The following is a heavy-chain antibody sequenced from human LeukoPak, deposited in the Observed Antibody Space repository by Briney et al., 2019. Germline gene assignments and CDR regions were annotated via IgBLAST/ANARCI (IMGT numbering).Heavy chain of an antibody. CDR1: GYTFTSYG. Sequence: ASVKVSCKASGYTFTSYGISWVRQAPGQGLEWMGLISAYNGNTNYARKLQGRVTMTTDTSTSTAYMELRSLRSDDTAVYYCARVVVPAVIWDKWWFDPWGQGTLVTVSS. D-gene: IGHD2-2*01. J-gene: IGHJ5*02. CDR3: ARVVVPAVIWDKWWFDP. V-gene: IGHV1-18*01. CDR2: ISAYNGNT.